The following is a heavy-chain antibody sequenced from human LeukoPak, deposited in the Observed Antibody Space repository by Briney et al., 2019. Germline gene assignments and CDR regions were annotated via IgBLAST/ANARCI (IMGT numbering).Heavy chain of an antibody. CDR2: ISGSGDNT. V-gene: IGHV3-23*01. CDR1: GFTFSSHG. D-gene: IGHD3-16*02. J-gene: IGHJ4*02. CDR3: ARGMITFGGVIGPLDY. Sequence: GGSLRLSCAASGFTFSSHGMSWVRQAPGKGLEWVSTISGSGDNTYYADSVKGRFTISRDNSKNTLYLQMNSLRAEDTAVYYCARGMITFGGVIGPLDYWGQGTLVTVSS.